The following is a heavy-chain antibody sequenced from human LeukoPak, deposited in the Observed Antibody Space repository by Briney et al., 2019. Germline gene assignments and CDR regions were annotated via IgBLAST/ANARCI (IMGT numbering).Heavy chain of an antibody. CDR2: ISAYNGNT. V-gene: IGHV1-18*01. CDR3: ARERFPGAVRGVILDY. CDR1: GYTFTSYG. D-gene: IGHD3-10*01. J-gene: IGHJ4*02. Sequence: ASVKVSCKASGYTFTSYGISWVRQAPGQGLEWMGWISAYNGNTNYAQKLQGRVTMTTDTSTSTAYMELRSLRSDDTAVYYCARERFPGAVRGVILDYWGQGTLATVSS.